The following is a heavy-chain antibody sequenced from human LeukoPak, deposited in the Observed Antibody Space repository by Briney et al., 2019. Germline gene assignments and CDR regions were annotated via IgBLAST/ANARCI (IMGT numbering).Heavy chain of an antibody. CDR2: IYYSGST. V-gene: IGHV4-59*01. J-gene: IGHJ5*02. CDR1: GGSISSYY. CDR3: ARGLGEVGFDP. D-gene: IGHD3-10*01. Sequence: SETLSLTCTVSGGSISSYYWSWIRQPPGKGLEWIGYIYYSGSTNYNPSLKSRVTISVDTSKNQFSLKLSSVTAADTAVYYCARGLGEVGFDPWGQGTLVTVSS.